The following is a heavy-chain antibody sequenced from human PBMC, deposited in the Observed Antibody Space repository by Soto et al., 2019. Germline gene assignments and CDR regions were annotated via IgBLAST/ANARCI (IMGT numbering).Heavy chain of an antibody. J-gene: IGHJ3*02. D-gene: IGHD5-18*01. CDR1: GYTFTSYY. CDR3: ARSDTAMALGPGAFDI. CDR2: INPSGGSA. Sequence: ASVKVSCKASGYTFTSYYMHWVRQAPGQGLEWMGIINPSGGSASYAQKFQGRVTMTRDASTSTAYMELSSLRSEDTAVYYCARSDTAMALGPGAFDIWGQGTMVTVSS. V-gene: IGHV1-46*01.